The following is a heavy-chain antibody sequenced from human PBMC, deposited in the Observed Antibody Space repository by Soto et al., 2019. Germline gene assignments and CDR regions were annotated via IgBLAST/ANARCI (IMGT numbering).Heavy chain of an antibody. Sequence: GASVKVSCKASGYTFTNYYMHWVRQAPGQGLEWMGIINPSAGSTSYAQKFQGRVTMTRDPSTSTVYMELSSLRSGDTAVYYCARDLRPDSSSYTTDYWGQGTLVTVSS. CDR3: ARDLRPDSSSYTTDY. V-gene: IGHV1-46*01. J-gene: IGHJ4*02. CDR1: GYTFTNYY. CDR2: INPSAGST. D-gene: IGHD2-2*02.